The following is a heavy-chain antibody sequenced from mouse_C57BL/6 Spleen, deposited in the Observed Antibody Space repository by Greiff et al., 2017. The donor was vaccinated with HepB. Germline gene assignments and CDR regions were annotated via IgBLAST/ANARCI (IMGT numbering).Heavy chain of an antibody. CDR1: GYTFTSYG. CDR3: ARGTDYYGSSYVLFDY. CDR2: IYPRSGNT. J-gene: IGHJ2*01. V-gene: IGHV1-81*01. Sequence: QVQLQQSGAELARPGASVKLSCKASGYTFTSYGISWVKQRTGQGLEWIGEIYPRSGNTYYNEKFKGKATLTADKSSSTAYMELRSLTSEDSAVYFFARGTDYYGSSYVLFDYWGQGTTLTVSS. D-gene: IGHD1-1*01.